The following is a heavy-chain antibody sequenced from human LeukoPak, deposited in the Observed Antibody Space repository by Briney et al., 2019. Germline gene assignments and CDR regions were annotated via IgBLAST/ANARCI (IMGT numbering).Heavy chain of an antibody. D-gene: IGHD3-10*01. CDR3: ARDRSSGNYGLDS. V-gene: IGHV3-33*01. CDR2: IWYDATKE. Sequence: GGSLRLSCATSGFTFSRYGMHWVRQAPGKGLEGVAVIWYDATKEFYVESVKDRFTISRDNSKNTLSLQMISLRAEDTAVYYCARDRSSGNYGLDSWGQGTLVTVSS. CDR1: GFTFSRYG. J-gene: IGHJ4*02.